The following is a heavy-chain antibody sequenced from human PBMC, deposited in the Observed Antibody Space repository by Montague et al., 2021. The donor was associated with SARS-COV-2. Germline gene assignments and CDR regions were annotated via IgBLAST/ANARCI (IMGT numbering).Heavy chain of an antibody. Sequence: ETLSLTCSVSGTSITSSISITSITYYWGWFRQPPGKGLEWLGNFFFTTKTYYNPSLKGRVTISADTSKNQLSLRLRSVTAAGTAIYYCARMSVSAAADHWGQGTLVTVSS. D-gene: IGHD6-13*01. CDR3: ARMSVSAAADH. CDR1: GTSITSSISITSITYY. CDR2: FFFTTKT. V-gene: IGHV4-39*01. J-gene: IGHJ4*02.